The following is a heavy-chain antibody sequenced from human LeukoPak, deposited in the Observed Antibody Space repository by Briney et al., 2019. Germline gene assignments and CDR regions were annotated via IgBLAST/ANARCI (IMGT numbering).Heavy chain of an antibody. CDR1: GFAFSTYA. Sequence: GGSLRLSCAASGFAFSTYAMNWVHQAPGKGLEWVSGVSGSGAKTYYADSVKGRFTISRDNSHNTVYLQMSGLRAEDTAVYYCAKDGLPVGDYYYYIDVWGKGATVAVSS. CDR2: VSGSGAKT. V-gene: IGHV3-23*01. D-gene: IGHD1-26*01. J-gene: IGHJ6*03. CDR3: AKDGLPVGDYYYYIDV.